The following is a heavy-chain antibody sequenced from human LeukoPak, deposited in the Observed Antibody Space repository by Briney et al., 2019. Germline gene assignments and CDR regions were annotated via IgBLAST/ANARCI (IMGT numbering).Heavy chain of an antibody. CDR3: ARVQPQFGDFWSGYYTRSYYYYYMDV. J-gene: IGHJ6*03. CDR1: GGTFSSYA. Sequence: ASVKVSCKASGGTFSSYAISWVRQAPGQGLEWMGGIIPIFGTANYAQKFQGRVTITADESTSTAYMELSSLRSEDTAVYYCARVQPQFGDFWSGYYTRSYYYYYMDVWGKGTTVTVSS. D-gene: IGHD3-3*01. CDR2: IIPIFGTA. V-gene: IGHV1-69*01.